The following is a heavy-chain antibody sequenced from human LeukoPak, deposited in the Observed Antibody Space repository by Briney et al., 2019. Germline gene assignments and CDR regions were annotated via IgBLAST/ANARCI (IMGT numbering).Heavy chain of an antibody. CDR2: INPSGGST. CDR1: GYTFTIYY. Sequence: ASVKVSFTSSGYTFTIYYMHWVRQPPVQGLEWMGIINPSGGSTSYAQKYQGRVPITMDTSTSTVYMDLSSISSEDTAVYYGARARVCSSTSCYAGPSREAFDIWGQGTMVTVSS. V-gene: IGHV1-46*01. D-gene: IGHD2-2*01. CDR3: ARARVCSSTSCYAGPSREAFDI. J-gene: IGHJ3*02.